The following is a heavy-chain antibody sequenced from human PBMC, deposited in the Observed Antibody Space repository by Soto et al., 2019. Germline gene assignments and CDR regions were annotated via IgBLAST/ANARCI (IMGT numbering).Heavy chain of an antibody. D-gene: IGHD3-16*01. CDR1: GGSISSSSYY. CDR3: ARRLYYYYMAV. Sequence: PSETLSLTCTVSGGSISSSSYYWGWIRQPPGKGLEWIGSIYYSGSTYYNPSLKSRVTISVDTSKNQFSLKLSSVTAADTAVYYCARRLYYYYMAVWGKGTTVTVSS. V-gene: IGHV4-39*01. J-gene: IGHJ6*03. CDR2: IYYSGST.